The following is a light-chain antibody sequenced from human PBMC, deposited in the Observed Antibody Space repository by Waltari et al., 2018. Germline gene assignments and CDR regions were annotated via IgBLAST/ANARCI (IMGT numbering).Light chain of an antibody. V-gene: IGKV4-1*01. Sequence: DIVMTQSPDSLAVSLGERATINCKSSQSVLYSSNNKNYLAWYQQKPGQPPKLLIYCASTRESGVPDRFSGSGSGTDFTLTISSLQAEDVAVYYCQQYYSIPYTLAQGNTLEL. CDR2: CAS. J-gene: IGKJ2*01. CDR1: QSVLYSSNNKNY. CDR3: QQYYSIPYT.